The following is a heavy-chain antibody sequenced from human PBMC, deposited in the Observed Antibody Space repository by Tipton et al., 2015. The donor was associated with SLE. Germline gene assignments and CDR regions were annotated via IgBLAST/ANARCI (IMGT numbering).Heavy chain of an antibody. Sequence: SLRLSCAATGFTFSTYGMHWVRQAPGQGLEWVAVIRFDGSNKYYADSVKGRFTISRDNSKNTLYLQMNSLRAEDTAVYYCAKDLTMIVGDAFDIWGQGTMVTVSS. J-gene: IGHJ3*02. V-gene: IGHV3-33*06. D-gene: IGHD3-22*01. CDR2: IRFDGSNK. CDR1: GFTFSTYG. CDR3: AKDLTMIVGDAFDI.